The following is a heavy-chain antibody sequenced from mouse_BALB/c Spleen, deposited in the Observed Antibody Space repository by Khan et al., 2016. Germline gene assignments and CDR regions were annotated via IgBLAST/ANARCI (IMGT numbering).Heavy chain of an antibody. D-gene: IGHD2-4*01. J-gene: IGHJ1*01. CDR3: ARFDYDGDWYFDV. V-gene: IGHV1S136*01. Sequence: VQLQQSGPELVKPGASVKMSCKASGFTFTNYVIHWVKQKPGQGLEWIGYINPYNDDTKYTEKFKGKATLTSDKSSSTAYMELSSLTSEDSAVYYCARFDYDGDWYFDVWGAGTTVTVSS. CDR2: INPYNDDT. CDR1: GFTFTNYV.